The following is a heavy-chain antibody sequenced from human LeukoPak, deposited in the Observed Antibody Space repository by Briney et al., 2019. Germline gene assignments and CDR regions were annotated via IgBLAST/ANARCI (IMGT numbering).Heavy chain of an antibody. CDR1: GASSSHYY. CDR3: AREAPGSGAIDY. J-gene: IGHJ4*02. V-gene: IGHV4-59*01. CDR2: IYYTGTT. D-gene: IGHD1-14*01. Sequence: PSETLSLTCTFSGASSSHYYWTWIRQPPGKGLEWIGYIYYTGTTNYNPSLKSRVTLSIDTSKNRFSLKVTSVTAADTAVYYCAREAPGSGAIDYWGQGTLVTVSS.